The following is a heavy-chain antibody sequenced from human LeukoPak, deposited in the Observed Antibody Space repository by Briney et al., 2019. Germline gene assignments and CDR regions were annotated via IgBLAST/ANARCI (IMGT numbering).Heavy chain of an antibody. D-gene: IGHD3-10*01. V-gene: IGHV4-4*07. J-gene: IGHJ4*02. Sequence: EPSETLSLTCTVSGGSISSYYWSWIRQPAGKGLEWIGRIYSSGSSNYNPSLKSRVTMSVDTSKNQFSLKLSSVTAADTAVYYCARESRRSYCNEYWGQGTLVTVSS. CDR3: ARESRRSYCNEY. CDR2: IYSSGSS. CDR1: GGSISSYY.